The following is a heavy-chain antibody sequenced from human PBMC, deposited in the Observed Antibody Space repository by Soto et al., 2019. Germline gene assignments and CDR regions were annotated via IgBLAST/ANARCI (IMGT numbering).Heavy chain of an antibody. J-gene: IGHJ5*02. V-gene: IGHV4-31*11. D-gene: IGHD3-22*01. CDR2: IYFSGTT. CDR1: GGSFRNYY. CDR3: ARRDGSGFSYWLDT. Sequence: SETLSLTCGVYGGSFRNYYWIWIRQHPGKGLEWIGTIYFSGTTYYNPSLKSRVTISVDTSKNQFSLNLSSVTAADTAVYYCARRDGSGFSYWLDTWGQGTLVTVSS.